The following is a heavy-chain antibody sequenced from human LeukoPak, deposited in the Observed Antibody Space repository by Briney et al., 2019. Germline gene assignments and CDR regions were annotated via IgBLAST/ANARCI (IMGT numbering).Heavy chain of an antibody. J-gene: IGHJ4*02. D-gene: IGHD5-24*01. CDR2: IYYSGST. Sequence: SETLSLTCTVSGGSISSYYWSWIRQPPGKGLEWIGYIYYSGSTNYNPSLKSRVTISVDTSKNQFSLKLSSVTAADTAVYYCVRGPDGYNYGFDYWGQGTLVTVSS. CDR3: VRGPDGYNYGFDY. V-gene: IGHV4-59*01. CDR1: GGSISSYY.